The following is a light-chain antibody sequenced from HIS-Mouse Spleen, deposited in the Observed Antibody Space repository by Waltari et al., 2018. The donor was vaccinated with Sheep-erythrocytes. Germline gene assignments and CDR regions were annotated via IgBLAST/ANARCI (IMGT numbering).Light chain of an antibody. CDR2: QDS. CDR1: KLGDKY. CDR3: QAWDSSTYV. J-gene: IGLJ1*01. Sequence: SYELTQPPSVSVSPGQTASITCSGDKLGDKYACWYQQKPGQSPVQVIYQDSNRPSGIPERFSGSNSGNTAALTISGTKAMDEADYYCQAWDSSTYVFGTGTKVSVL. V-gene: IGLV3-1*01.